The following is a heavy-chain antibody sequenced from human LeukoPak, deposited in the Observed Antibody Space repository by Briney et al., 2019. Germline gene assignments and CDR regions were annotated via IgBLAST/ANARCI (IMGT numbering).Heavy chain of an antibody. D-gene: IGHD4-17*01. CDR1: GFTFSSYD. J-gene: IGHJ4*02. Sequence: PGGSLRLSCAASGFTFSSYDMHWVRQATGKGLEWVSAIGTAGDTYYPGSVKGRFTISRENAKNSLYLQMNSLGAGDTAVYYCARGFSTATWGLDYWGQGTLVTVSS. CDR2: IGTAGDT. CDR3: ARGFSTATWGLDY. V-gene: IGHV3-13*01.